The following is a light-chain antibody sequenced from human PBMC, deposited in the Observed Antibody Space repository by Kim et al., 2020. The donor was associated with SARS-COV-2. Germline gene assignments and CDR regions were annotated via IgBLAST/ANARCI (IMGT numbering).Light chain of an antibody. Sequence: GQSITLSCTGTSSDIGSYNHVSWYQQHPGKAPKLIICDVTNRPSGVSNRFSGSKSGITASLTISGLQAEDEADYYCSSYTTNSALVFGGGTQLTVL. J-gene: IGLJ3*02. V-gene: IGLV2-14*03. CDR3: SSYTTNSALV. CDR2: DVT. CDR1: SSDIGSYNH.